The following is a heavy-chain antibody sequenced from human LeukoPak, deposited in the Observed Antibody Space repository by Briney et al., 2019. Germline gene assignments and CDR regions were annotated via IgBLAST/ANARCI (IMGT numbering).Heavy chain of an antibody. CDR3: TRQSGTMTPIDY. CDR1: SGSLSGYS. V-gene: IGHV4-34*01. J-gene: IGHJ4*02. D-gene: IGHD3-3*01. CDR2: ISHSGIT. Sequence: SETLSLTCAVSSGSLSGYSWVWIRQPPGKGREWVGEISHSGITNYNASLKSRVTISLKKSEIQFSLMLSSVTAAYTAVYYCTRQSGTMTPIDYWSQGTLVTVSS.